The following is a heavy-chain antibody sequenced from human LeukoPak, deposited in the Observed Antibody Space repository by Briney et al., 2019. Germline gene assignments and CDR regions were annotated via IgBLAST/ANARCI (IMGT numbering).Heavy chain of an antibody. CDR2: INHSGST. D-gene: IGHD3-3*01. CDR1: GGSFSGCY. Sequence: SETLSLTCAVYGGSFSGCYWSWIRQPPGKGLEWIGEINHSGSTNYNPSLKSRVTISVDTSKNQFSLKLSSVTAADTAVYYCARKGYDFWSGINWFDPWGQGTLVTVSS. CDR3: ARKGYDFWSGINWFDP. V-gene: IGHV4-34*01. J-gene: IGHJ5*02.